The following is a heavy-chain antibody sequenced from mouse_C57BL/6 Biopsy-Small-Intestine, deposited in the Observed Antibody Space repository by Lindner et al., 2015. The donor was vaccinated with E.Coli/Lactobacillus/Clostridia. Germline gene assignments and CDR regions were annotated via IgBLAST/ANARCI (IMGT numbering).Heavy chain of an antibody. CDR2: INPSNGGT. CDR3: ASWGYDFDN. D-gene: IGHD2-2*01. V-gene: IGHV1-22*01. Sequence: VQLQESGPELVKPGASVEMSCKASGYTFTDYNMHWVRQSHGKSLEWIGYINPSNGGTTYNQKFKGKATLTVNKSSSTAYMELRSLTSEDSAVYYCASWGYDFDNWGQGTTLTVSS. CDR1: GYTFTDYN. J-gene: IGHJ2*01.